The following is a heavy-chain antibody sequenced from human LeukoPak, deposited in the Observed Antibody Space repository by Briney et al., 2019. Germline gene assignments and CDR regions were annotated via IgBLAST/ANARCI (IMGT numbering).Heavy chain of an antibody. J-gene: IGHJ4*02. CDR1: GFTFSSYW. CDR2: INSDGSIT. D-gene: IGHD7-27*01. Sequence: PGGSLRLSCAASGFTFSSYWLHWVRQTPGKGLVWVSRINSDGSITNYTDSVKGRFTISRDNAKNTLYLQMNSLRVEDTAVYHCARDLAWGAFDYWGQGTLVTVSS. CDR3: ARDLAWGAFDY. V-gene: IGHV3-74*01.